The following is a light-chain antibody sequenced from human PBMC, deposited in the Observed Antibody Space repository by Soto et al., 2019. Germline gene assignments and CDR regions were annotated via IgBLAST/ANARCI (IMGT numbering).Light chain of an antibody. CDR2: GAY. CDR3: QQYNNWPPIT. J-gene: IGKJ5*01. V-gene: IGKV3-15*01. Sequence: EIVMTQSPATLSVSPGERATLSCRASQSVSSNLAWYKQKPGQAPRLLIYGAYTRATGIPARFSGSGSGTEFTITVSSLQSEDFAVYYCQQYNNWPPITFGQGTRLEIK. CDR1: QSVSSN.